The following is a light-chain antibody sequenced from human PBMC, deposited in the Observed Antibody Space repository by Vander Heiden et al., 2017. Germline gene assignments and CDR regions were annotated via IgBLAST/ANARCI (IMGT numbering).Light chain of an antibody. CDR3: QRSDDFPYT. V-gene: IGKV1-33*01. Sequence: DLQITQSPSSLSPSVGDRVTITCQASQDIGKYLNWYQQKPGKAPKLLIYDASNLGTGVPSRFSGGGSGTDFTLTISYLQPEDIATYYCQRSDDFPYTFGQGTRLEI. CDR2: DAS. J-gene: IGKJ2*01. CDR1: QDIGKY.